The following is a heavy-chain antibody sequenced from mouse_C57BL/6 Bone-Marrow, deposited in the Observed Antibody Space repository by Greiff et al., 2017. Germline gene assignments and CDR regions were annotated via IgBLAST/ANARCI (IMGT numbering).Heavy chain of an antibody. CDR1: GFTFSSYA. D-gene: IGHD1-1*01. Sequence: DVMLVESGGGLVKPGGSLKLSCAASGFTFSSYAMSWVRQTPEKRLEWVATISDGGSYTYYPDNVKGRFTISRDNAKNNRYLQMSHLKSEDTAMYYCAITTVVFYYWGQGTTLTVSS. J-gene: IGHJ2*01. CDR3: AITTVVFYY. CDR2: ISDGGSYT. V-gene: IGHV5-4*03.